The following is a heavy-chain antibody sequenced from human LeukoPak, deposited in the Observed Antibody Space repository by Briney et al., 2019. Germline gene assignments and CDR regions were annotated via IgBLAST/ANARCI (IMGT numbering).Heavy chain of an antibody. D-gene: IGHD3-3*01. Sequence: SETLSLTCTVSGGSISSYYWSWIRQPPGKGLEWIGYIYYSGSTNYNPSLKSRVTISVDTSKNQFSLKLSSVTAADTAVYYCARPNAYDFYFDYWGQGTLVTVSS. V-gene: IGHV4-59*01. CDR3: ARPNAYDFYFDY. J-gene: IGHJ4*02. CDR2: IYYSGST. CDR1: GGSISSYY.